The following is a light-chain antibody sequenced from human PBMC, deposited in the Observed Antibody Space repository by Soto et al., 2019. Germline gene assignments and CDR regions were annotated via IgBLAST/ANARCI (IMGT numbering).Light chain of an antibody. J-gene: IGKJ2*01. CDR3: MQALQTPYT. V-gene: IGKV2-28*01. CDR1: QSLLHSNGYTY. Sequence: DIVVTQSPLSLPVTPGEPTSISCRSGQSLLHSNGYTYLDWYMQKPGQPPQLLIYFASNRASGVPDRFSGSGSGTDFTLEISTVEAEDVGVYYCMQALQTPYTFGQGTKLEIK. CDR2: FAS.